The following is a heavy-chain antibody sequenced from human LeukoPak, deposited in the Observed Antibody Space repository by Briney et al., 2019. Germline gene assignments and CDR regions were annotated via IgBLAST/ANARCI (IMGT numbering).Heavy chain of an antibody. CDR2: ISGGGGVT. CDR1: NFAFGCYG. V-gene: IGHV3-48*02. D-gene: IGHD3-16*01. Sequence: GGSLRLSCGASNFAFGCYGMVWVRQTPGKGLEWLSYISGGGGVTHYADYVKGRFSISRDNAKNSRYLHIPSLDDADTSFYYCARVGVRNWGSVWDYWGQGTRVTVSS. CDR3: ARVGVRNWGSVWDY. J-gene: IGHJ4*02.